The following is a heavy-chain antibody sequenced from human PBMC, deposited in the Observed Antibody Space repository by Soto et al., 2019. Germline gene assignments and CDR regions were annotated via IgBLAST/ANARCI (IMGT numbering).Heavy chain of an antibody. CDR2: MYYSGST. CDR3: ASGSQYEISTGQTFDP. D-gene: IGHD3-9*01. J-gene: IGHJ5*02. Sequence: QVQLQESGPGLVKPSETLSLMCSVSGGSIRSTSYYWGWIRQPPGKGLAWIGTMYYSGSTFYNPSLQSRVAISVDTSNNQFSLKLNSVTAADTAVYYCASGSQYEISTGQTFDPWGQGTLVSVSS. CDR1: GGSIRSTSYY. V-gene: IGHV4-39*01.